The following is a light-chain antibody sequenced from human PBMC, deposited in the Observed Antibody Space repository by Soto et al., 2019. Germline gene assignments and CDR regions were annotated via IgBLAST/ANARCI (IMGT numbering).Light chain of an antibody. J-gene: IGLJ3*02. V-gene: IGLV2-14*03. CDR1: NSDIGGYDS. CDR3: SSYSTSSTLVL. Sequence: QSALTQPASVSGSPGQTIIISCTGSNSDIGGYDSVSWYQQHPGRAPKLILYDVKNRPSKVPTRFSGSKSGNTASLTISSLQTDDEADYYCSSYSTSSTLVLFGGGTQLTVL. CDR2: DVK.